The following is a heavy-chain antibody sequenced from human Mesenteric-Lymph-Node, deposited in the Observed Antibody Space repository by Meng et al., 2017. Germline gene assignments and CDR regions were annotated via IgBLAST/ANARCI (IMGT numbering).Heavy chain of an antibody. D-gene: IGHD4-11*01. CDR2: IFHTGST. CDR1: GGSIRSTNW. V-gene: IGHV4-4*02. J-gene: IGHJ4*02. Sequence: QGRLQEWGPGLVRPSGTLSLTCVVSGGSIRSTNWWSWVRQPPGKGLEWLGEIFHTGSTSYSPSLKSRLIMSVDTSKNQLSLNLTSVTAADTAVYYCASLMTTYSYWGQGTLVTVSS. CDR3: ASLMTTYSY.